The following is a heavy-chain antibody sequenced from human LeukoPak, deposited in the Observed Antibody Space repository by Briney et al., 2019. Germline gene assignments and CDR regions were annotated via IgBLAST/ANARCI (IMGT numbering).Heavy chain of an antibody. CDR1: GASISSYY. V-gene: IGHV4-4*07. CDR3: ARDPHLYYDILTGFDP. CDR2: IYTSGST. D-gene: IGHD3-9*01. J-gene: IGHJ5*02. Sequence: PSETLSLTCTVSGASISSYYWSWVRQPAGKGLEWIGRIYTSGSTNYNPSLKSRVTMSVDTSKNQFSLKLSSVTAADTAVYYCARDPHLYYDILTGFDPWGQGTLVTVSS.